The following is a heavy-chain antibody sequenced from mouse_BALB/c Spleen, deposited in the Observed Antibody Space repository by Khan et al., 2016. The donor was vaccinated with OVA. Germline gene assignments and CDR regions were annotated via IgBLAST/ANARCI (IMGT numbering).Heavy chain of an antibody. J-gene: IGHJ2*01. V-gene: IGHV1S137*01. CDR3: ARPAYDGYYYY. CDR2: ISTYSDNT. D-gene: IGHD2-3*01. Sequence: QVQLQQSGPELVRPGVSVKISCKVSGDTFTDYARHWVKKCPGKSLEWIGHISTYSDNTYYNQKFKGMATMSVETTYSTAYMELARLTSEDSAIYYCARPAYDGYYYYWGQGTTLTVSS. CDR1: GDTFTDYA.